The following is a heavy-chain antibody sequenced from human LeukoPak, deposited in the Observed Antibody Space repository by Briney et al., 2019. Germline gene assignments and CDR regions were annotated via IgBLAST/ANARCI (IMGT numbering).Heavy chain of an antibody. CDR3: AKVRGFGELNGFGY. J-gene: IGHJ4*02. CDR2: ISWNSGSI. CDR1: GFTFDDYA. V-gene: IGHV3-9*01. Sequence: PGRSLRLSCAASGFTFDDYAMRWVRQAPGKGLEWVSVISWNSGSIGYADSVKGRFTISRDNAKNSLYLQMNRLRAEDTALYYCAKVRGFGELNGFGYWGQGTLVTVSS. D-gene: IGHD3-10*01.